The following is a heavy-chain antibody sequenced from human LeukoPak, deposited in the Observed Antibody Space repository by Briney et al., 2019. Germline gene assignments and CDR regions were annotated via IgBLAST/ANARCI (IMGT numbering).Heavy chain of an antibody. Sequence: GGSLRLSCLTSGFTLSTNAMSWVRQAPGKGLEWISGISGSGASTYYADSVKGRFTISRDDSRNTLYLQMNSLRAEDTAVYYCAKLSLSDYGDYVSGHPWDYYYGMDVWGQGTTVTVSS. CDR2: ISGSGAST. D-gene: IGHD4-17*01. V-gene: IGHV3-23*01. CDR3: AKLSLSDYGDYVSGHPWDYYYGMDV. J-gene: IGHJ6*02. CDR1: GFTLSTNA.